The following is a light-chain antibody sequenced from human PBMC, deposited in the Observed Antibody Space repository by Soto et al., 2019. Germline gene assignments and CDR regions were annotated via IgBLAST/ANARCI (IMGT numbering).Light chain of an antibody. Sequence: DIQMTQSPSTLSGSVGDRVTITCRASQTISSWLAWYQQKPGQAPKLLIYKASTLKSGVPSRFSGSRSGTEFTLTISSLQPDDFATYYCQHYNSYSEAFGQGTKVELK. J-gene: IGKJ1*01. V-gene: IGKV1-5*03. CDR2: KAS. CDR1: QTISSW. CDR3: QHYNSYSEA.